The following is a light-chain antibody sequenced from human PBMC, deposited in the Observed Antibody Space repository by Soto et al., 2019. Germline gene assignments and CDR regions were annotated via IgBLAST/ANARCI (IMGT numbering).Light chain of an antibody. Sequence: QSVLTQPPSASGTPGQRVTISCSGSSSNIGSNYVYWYQQLPGTAPKLLIYRNNQRPSGVPDRFSGSKSGTSASLAISGLRSEDEADSYCAAWDDSLSGGVFGGGTKLTVL. CDR1: SSNIGSNY. CDR2: RNN. CDR3: AAWDDSLSGGV. J-gene: IGLJ2*01. V-gene: IGLV1-47*01.